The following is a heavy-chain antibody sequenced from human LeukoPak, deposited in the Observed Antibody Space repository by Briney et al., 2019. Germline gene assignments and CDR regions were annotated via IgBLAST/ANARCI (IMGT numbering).Heavy chain of an antibody. CDR3: ARDGITPPGIFNFDY. V-gene: IGHV3-23*01. CDR2: ISGDGVSP. CDR1: GFTFNNYA. J-gene: IGHJ4*02. Sequence: GGSLRLSCAASGFTFNNYALTWVRQTPGKGLECVSAISGDGVSPYYADSVRGRFTISRDNSKNTLYLQMNSLRADDTAVYYCARDGITPPGIFNFDYWGQGTLVTVSS. D-gene: IGHD2-21*01.